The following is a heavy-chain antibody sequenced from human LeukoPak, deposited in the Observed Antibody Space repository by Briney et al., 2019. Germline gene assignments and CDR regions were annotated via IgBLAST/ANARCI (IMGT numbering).Heavy chain of an antibody. Sequence: GRSLRLSCAASGFTFDDYAMHWVRHAPGKGLEWVSGISWNSGSIGYADSVKGRFTISRDNAKNSLYLQMNSLRAEDTALYYCAKDTVRAVAGNFDYWGQGTLVTVSS. CDR1: GFTFDDYA. J-gene: IGHJ4*02. D-gene: IGHD6-19*01. V-gene: IGHV3-9*01. CDR3: AKDTVRAVAGNFDY. CDR2: ISWNSGSI.